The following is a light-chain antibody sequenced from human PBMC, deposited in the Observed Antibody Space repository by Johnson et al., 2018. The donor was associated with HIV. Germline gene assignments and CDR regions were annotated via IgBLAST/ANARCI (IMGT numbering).Light chain of an antibody. CDR2: ENN. CDR1: SSNIGNNY. CDR3: GTWDSSLSALYG. Sequence: QSVLTQPPSVSAAPGQKVTISCSGSSSNIGNNYVSWYQQLPGTAPKLLIYENNKRSSGIPDRFSGSKSGTSATLGITGLQTGDEADYYFGTWDSSLSALYGCGTSTKGTVL. J-gene: IGLJ1*01. V-gene: IGLV1-51*02.